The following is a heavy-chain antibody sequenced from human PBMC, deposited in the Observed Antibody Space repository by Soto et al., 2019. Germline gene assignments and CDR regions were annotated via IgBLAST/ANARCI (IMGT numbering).Heavy chain of an antibody. J-gene: IGHJ5*02. CDR3: ARSFGGTPIGVIIRGMVFDP. Sequence: QVHLVQSGAEVKKPGSSVRVSCKASGGTFSSFDITWVRHAPGEGLEWLGGIVPLFGMADYAQNFQGRVTITADKSTVTVYLEKRNLREDDTAVYVFARSFGGTPIGVIIRGMVFDPWGPGNLITVSS. V-gene: IGHV1-69*17. CDR1: GGTFSSFD. CDR2: IVPLFGMA. D-gene: IGHD3-10*01.